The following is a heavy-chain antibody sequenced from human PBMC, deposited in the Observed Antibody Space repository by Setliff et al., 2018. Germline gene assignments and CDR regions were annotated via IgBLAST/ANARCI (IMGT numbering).Heavy chain of an antibody. CDR1: GASISSYY. CDR2: IYTSGGT. V-gene: IGHV4-4*08. Sequence: SETLSLTCTVSGASISSYYWSWIRQPPGKGLEWIGYIYTSGGTNYNPSLKSRVTISVGASKNQFSLKLNPVTAADTAVYYCASGGTGFFTSGRWGQGTLVTVSS. J-gene: IGHJ4*02. CDR3: ASGGTGFFTSGR. D-gene: IGHD6-19*01.